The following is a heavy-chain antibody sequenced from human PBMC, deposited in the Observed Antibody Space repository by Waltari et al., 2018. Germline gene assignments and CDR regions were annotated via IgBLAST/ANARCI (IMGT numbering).Heavy chain of an antibody. J-gene: IGHJ6*02. CDR3: ARGPPVLRFLEWLGSSGMDV. CDR2: IKQSGST. CDR1: GGSFSGYY. Sequence: QVQLQQWGAGLLKPSETLSLTCAVYGGSFSGYYWSWIRQPPGKGLEWIGEIKQSGSTKYNPSLKLRVTISVDTSKNQFSLKLSSVTAADTAVYYCARGPPVLRFLEWLGSSGMDVWGQGTTVTVSS. D-gene: IGHD3-3*01. V-gene: IGHV4-34*01.